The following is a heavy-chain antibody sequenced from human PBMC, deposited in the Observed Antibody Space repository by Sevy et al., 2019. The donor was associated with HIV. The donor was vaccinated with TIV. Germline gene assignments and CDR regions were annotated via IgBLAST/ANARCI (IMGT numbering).Heavy chain of an antibody. J-gene: IGHJ4*02. CDR3: ARKLVYGHFDT. V-gene: IGHV3-23*01. CDR2: VSDSGVRT. D-gene: IGHD1-1*01. Sequence: GGSLRLSCAASGFTFDSYSMTWVRLAPGKGLEWVSLVSDSGVRTHYAGSVKGRFTISRDNSKSMVFLQMNSLRAEDTAVYYCARKLVYGHFDTWGQGTLVTVSS. CDR1: GFTFDSYS.